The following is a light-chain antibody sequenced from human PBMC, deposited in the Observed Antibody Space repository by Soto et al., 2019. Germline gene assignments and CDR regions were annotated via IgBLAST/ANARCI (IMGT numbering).Light chain of an antibody. V-gene: IGKV3D-15*01. CDR3: QQYNNWPPIT. Sequence: EIVLTQSPGTMSLSPGERATLACRASQSVSSNLAWYQQKPGQAPRLLIYGASTRATGIPARFSGSGSGTEFTLTISSLQSEDFAVYYCQQYNNWPPITFGQGTRLETK. J-gene: IGKJ5*01. CDR2: GAS. CDR1: QSVSSN.